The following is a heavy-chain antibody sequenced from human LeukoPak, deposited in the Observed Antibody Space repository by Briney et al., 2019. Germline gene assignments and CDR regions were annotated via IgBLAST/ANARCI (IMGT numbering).Heavy chain of an antibody. Sequence: GGSLRLPCAASGFPFSTYAVSGARQASGRGLEWVSVISGSTGSTYYADSVKGRFTISRDNSKNTLYLQMNSLRVEDTAVYYCAKGLSSYYGSGSNYWGQGTLVTVSS. J-gene: IGHJ4*02. CDR2: ISGSTGST. CDR3: AKGLSSYYGSGSNY. V-gene: IGHV3-23*01. D-gene: IGHD3-10*01. CDR1: GFPFSTYA.